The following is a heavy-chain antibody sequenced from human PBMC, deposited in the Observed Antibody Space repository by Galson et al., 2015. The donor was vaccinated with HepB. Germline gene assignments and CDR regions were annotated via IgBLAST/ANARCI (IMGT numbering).Heavy chain of an antibody. CDR1: GGTFSSYA. CDR3: AHRQRYCSSTSCYGGAFDI. CDR2: IIPILGIA. J-gene: IGHJ3*02. Sequence: SVKVSCKASGGTFSSYAISWVRQAPGQGLEWMGRIIPILGIANYAQKFQGRVTITADKSTSTAYMELSSLRSEDTAVYYCAHRQRYCSSTSCYGGAFDIWGQGTMVTVSS. D-gene: IGHD2-2*01. V-gene: IGHV1-69*04.